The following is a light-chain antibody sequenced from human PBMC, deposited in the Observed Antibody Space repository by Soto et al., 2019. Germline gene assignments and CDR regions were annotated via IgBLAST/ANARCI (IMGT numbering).Light chain of an antibody. CDR2: DAS. CDR1: QSLSSY. V-gene: IGKV3-11*01. Sequence: EIVLTQSPATLSLSPGERATLSCRASQSLSSYLAWYQQKPGQAPRLLIYDASNRATGIPARFSGSGAGTDFTLTISILEPEYFAVYYCQQRSNWRWTFGQGTKVEIK. CDR3: QQRSNWRWT. J-gene: IGKJ1*01.